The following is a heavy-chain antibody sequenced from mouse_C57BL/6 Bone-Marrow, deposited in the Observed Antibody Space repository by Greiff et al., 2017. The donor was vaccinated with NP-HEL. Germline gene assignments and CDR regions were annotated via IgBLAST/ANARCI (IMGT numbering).Heavy chain of an antibody. D-gene: IGHD1-1*01. J-gene: IGHJ2*01. CDR2: IRNKANNHAT. CDR1: GFTFSDAW. CDR3: TRSEGTVVATDYFDY. V-gene: IGHV6-6*01. Sequence: EVKLMESGGGLVQPGGSMKLSCAASGFTFSDAWMDWVRQSPEKGLEWVAEIRNKANNHATYYAESVKGRFTISRDDSKSSVYLQMNSLRAEDTGIYYCTRSEGTVVATDYFDYWGQGTTLTVSS.